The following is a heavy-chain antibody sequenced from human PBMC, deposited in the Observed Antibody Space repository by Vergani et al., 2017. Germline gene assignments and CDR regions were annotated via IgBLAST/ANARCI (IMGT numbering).Heavy chain of an antibody. V-gene: IGHV3-15*01. D-gene: IGHD3-16*01. CDR3: AKHFRGWGIDY. J-gene: IGHJ4*02. CDR1: GFIFSNAW. CDR2: IKSKPDGETI. Sequence: EVQLVESGGGLVKPGGSLRLSCGGSGFIFSNAWMNWVRQAPGEGLEWVGRIKSKPDGETITYAAPVKGRFSISRDDSKNTVYLQMNSLRTDDTATYYCAKHFRGWGIDYWGQGTQVIVSS.